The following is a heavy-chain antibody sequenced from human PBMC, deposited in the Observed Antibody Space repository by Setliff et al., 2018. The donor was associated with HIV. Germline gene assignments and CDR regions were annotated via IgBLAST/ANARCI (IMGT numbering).Heavy chain of an antibody. CDR2: IHHSGST. CDR3: ARTLRAAAMGYFDY. Sequence: SDTLSLTCAVSDYSISSGYYWGWIRQPPGKGLEWIGSIHHSGSTYNNPSLKSRVTISVDTSKNQFSLKLTSVTAADTAVYYCARTLRAAAMGYFDYWGQGTLVTVSS. D-gene: IGHD5-18*01. V-gene: IGHV4-38-2*01. J-gene: IGHJ4*02. CDR1: DYSISSGYY.